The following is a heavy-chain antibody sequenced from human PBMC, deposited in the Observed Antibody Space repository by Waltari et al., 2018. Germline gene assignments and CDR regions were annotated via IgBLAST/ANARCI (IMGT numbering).Heavy chain of an antibody. CDR3: AKGLTSLHSRSGYYGPQFYFYGMDV. V-gene: IGHV3-53*01. CDR1: GFTVFSSC. Sequence: EVHLVESGGGLIQPGGSLRLSCAASGFTVFSSCMTWVGQAPGKGLAGVSGGYSDANTYYADSVNGRFTSSRDDSRNTVYLQMNSLRAEDTAIYYCAKGLTSLHSRSGYYGPQFYFYGMDVWGQGTTGTVSS. CDR2: GYSDANT. D-gene: IGHD3-10*01. J-gene: IGHJ6*02.